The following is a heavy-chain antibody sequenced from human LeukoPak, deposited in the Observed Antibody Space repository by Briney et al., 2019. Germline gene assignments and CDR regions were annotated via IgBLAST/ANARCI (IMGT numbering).Heavy chain of an antibody. CDR1: GGTFSSYA. CDR3: ASTNYDILTGYPIYYFDY. V-gene: IGHV1-69*05. J-gene: IGHJ4*02. CDR2: IIPIFGTA. Sequence: ASVKVSCKASGGTFSSYAISWVRQAPGQGLEWMGWIIPIFGTANYAQKFQGRVTITTDESTSTAYMELSSLRSEDTAVYYCASTNYDILTGYPIYYFDYWGQGTLVTVSS. D-gene: IGHD3-9*01.